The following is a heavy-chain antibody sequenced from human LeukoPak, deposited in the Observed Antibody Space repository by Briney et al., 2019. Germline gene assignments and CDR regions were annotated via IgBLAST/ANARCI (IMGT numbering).Heavy chain of an antibody. Sequence: PSETLSLTCTVSGGSISSYYWSWIRQPAGKGLEWIGRIYTSGSTNYNPSLKSRVTMSVDTSKNQFSLKLSSVTAADTAVYCCARAPYNWNYAGYYYYYYMDVWGKGTTVTVSS. CDR3: ARAPYNWNYAGYYYYYYMDV. D-gene: IGHD1-7*01. CDR1: GGSISSYY. J-gene: IGHJ6*03. V-gene: IGHV4-4*07. CDR2: IYTSGST.